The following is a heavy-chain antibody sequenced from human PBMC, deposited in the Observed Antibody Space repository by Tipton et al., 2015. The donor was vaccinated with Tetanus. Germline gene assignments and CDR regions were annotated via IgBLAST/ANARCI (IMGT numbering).Heavy chain of an antibody. J-gene: IGHJ4*02. CDR1: GGSVSSYY. Sequence: TLSLTCTVSGGSVSSYYWSWIRQSPGKGLEWIGYIFYAGSTNSNPSLKSRVTISLDASTSQFSLKLTSATAADTAVYYCARANNEFPKKGPFDSWGQGSLVIVSS. V-gene: IGHV4-59*02. D-gene: IGHD1-1*01. CDR3: ARANNEFPKKGPFDS. CDR2: IFYAGST.